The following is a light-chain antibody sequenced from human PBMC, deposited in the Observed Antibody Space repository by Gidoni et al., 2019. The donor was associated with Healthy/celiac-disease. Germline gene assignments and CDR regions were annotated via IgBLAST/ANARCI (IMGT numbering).Light chain of an antibody. CDR2: AAS. J-gene: IGKJ1*01. V-gene: IGKV1-39*01. CDR3: QQSYSPLGT. Sequence: DIQMTQSPSSLSASVGDRVTITCRASQSSSSYLNWYQQKPGKAPKLLIYAASSLQSVVPSRFSGSGSGTDFTLTISSLQPVDFATYYCQQSYSPLGTFGQGTKVEIK. CDR1: QSSSSY.